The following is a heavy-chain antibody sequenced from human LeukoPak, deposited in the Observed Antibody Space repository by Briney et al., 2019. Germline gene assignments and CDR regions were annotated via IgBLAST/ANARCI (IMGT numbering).Heavy chain of an antibody. Sequence: RPGGSLRLSCAVSGFTFSRYGMHWVRQAPGKGLKWVAVISYDGSKTNYVDSVKGRLTISRNNSKNTLYLQMTGLRPEDTAVYYCAKDYRTGDLWSGNLGDWGQGTLVTVSS. V-gene: IGHV3-30*18. J-gene: IGHJ4*02. D-gene: IGHD3-3*01. CDR3: AKDYRTGDLWSGNLGD. CDR2: ISYDGSKT. CDR1: GFTFSRYG.